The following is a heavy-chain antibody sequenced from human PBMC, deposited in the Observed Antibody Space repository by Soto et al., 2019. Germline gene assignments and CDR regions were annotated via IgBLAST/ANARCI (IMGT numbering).Heavy chain of an antibody. CDR1: GDSISRSSHY. Sequence: SETLSLTCSVSGDSISRSSHYWGWIRQPPGKGLEWIGYIYHTGETYYNPSLKNRVSISVDKSKNQFSLKLTSVTAADTAVYYCARDQLEGNWFDPWGQGVLVTVSS. D-gene: IGHD1-1*01. CDR2: IYHTGET. CDR3: ARDQLEGNWFDP. V-gene: IGHV4-39*07. J-gene: IGHJ5*02.